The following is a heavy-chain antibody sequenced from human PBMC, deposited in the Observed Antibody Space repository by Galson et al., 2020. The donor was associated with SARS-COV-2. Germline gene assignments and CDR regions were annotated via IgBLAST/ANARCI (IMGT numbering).Heavy chain of an antibody. D-gene: IGHD3-16*01. Sequence: GESLKISCTGSGFNFRDYAMSWVRQAPGKGLEWVGFIRSKANGGTAEYAASVTGRFTISRDDSKTIAYLQINSLQTKDTALYYCTRGNLQFNGIVCDYLIGAFEIWVPGTMVTLSS. J-gene: IGHJ3*02. CDR2: IRSKANGGTA. CDR3: TRGNLQFNGIVCDYLIGAFEI. V-gene: IGHV3-49*04. CDR1: GFNFRDYA.